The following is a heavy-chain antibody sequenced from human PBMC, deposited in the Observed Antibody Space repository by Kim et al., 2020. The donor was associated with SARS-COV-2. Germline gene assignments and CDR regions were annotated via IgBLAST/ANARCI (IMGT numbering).Heavy chain of an antibody. J-gene: IGHJ6*02. D-gene: IGHD6-19*01. CDR1: GFTFDDYA. V-gene: IGHV3-9*01. CDR3: ATLGGGGYSSGWYGDYYGMDV. CDR2: ISWNSGSI. Sequence: LSLTCAASGFTFDDYAMHWVRQAPGKGLEWVSGISWNSGSIGYADSVKGRFTISRDNAKNSLYLQMNSLRAEDTALYYCATLGGGGYSSGWYGDYYGMDVWGQGTTVTVSS.